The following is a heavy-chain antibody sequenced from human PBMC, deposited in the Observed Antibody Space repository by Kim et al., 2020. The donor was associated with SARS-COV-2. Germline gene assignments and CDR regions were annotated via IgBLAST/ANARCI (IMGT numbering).Heavy chain of an antibody. CDR3: ARVGPMVRGIIVNYYAMDV. CDR2: VSHDGSQR. Sequence: GGSLRLSCTASGFTFSSYDIHWVRQAPGKGLEWVGLVSHDGSQRSHADSVKGRSTISRDNSKKTPYLQMNNLRPEDTAVNFCARVGPMVRGIIVNYYAMDVWGHGTTVTVSS. CDR1: GFTFSSYD. D-gene: IGHD3-10*01. V-gene: IGHV3-30*03. J-gene: IGHJ6*02.